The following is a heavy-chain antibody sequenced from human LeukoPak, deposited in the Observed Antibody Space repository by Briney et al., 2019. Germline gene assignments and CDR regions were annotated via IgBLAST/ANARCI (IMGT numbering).Heavy chain of an antibody. V-gene: IGHV3-30*04. D-gene: IGHD3-10*01. CDR2: MSSDGIKS. Sequence: GTSLRLSCATSGFTFRMSGVHWVRQAPGKGLEWVALMSSDGIKSYYADSVKGRFTVSRDASKDIVYLQMNSLSADDTGIYYCAKDHAGSGRAFEYWGQGTLLTVSS. CDR1: GFTFRMSG. J-gene: IGHJ4*02. CDR3: AKDHAGSGRAFEY.